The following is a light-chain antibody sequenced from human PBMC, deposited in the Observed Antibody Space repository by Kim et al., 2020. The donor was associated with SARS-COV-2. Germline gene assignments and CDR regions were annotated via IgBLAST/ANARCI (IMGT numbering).Light chain of an antibody. Sequence: EIVLTQSPGTLSLSPGERATLSCRASQSVSSSYLAWYQQKPGQAPRLLIYSTSSRATGIPDRFSGSGSGTDFTLTISRLEPEDSAVYYCHQYGGLITFGQGTRLEIK. J-gene: IGKJ5*01. V-gene: IGKV3-20*01. CDR1: QSVSSSY. CDR3: HQYGGLIT. CDR2: STS.